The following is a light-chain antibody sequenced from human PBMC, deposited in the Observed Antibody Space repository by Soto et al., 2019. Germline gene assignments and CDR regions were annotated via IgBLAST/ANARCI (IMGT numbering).Light chain of an antibody. Sequence: EIVLTQSPGILSLSPGERATLSCRASQSVSNDFLAWYQQKPGQAPRLLIYGASTRATDVQDRFSGSGSGADFTLSIRRLEPEDFAVYYCKQYGSSRWTFGQGTKVDIK. CDR1: QSVSNDF. V-gene: IGKV3-20*01. CDR2: GAS. CDR3: KQYGSSRWT. J-gene: IGKJ1*01.